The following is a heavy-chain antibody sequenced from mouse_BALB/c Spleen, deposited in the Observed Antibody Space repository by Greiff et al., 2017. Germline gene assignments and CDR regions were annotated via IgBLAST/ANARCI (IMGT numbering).Heavy chain of an antibody. CDR2: ISSGSSTI. Sequence: EVQLVESGGGLVQPGGSRKLSCAASGFTFSSFGMHWVRQAPEKGLEWVAYISSGSSTIYYADTVKGRFTISKDNPKNTLFLQITSLRSEDTAMYYCATLTTVDAMDYGGQGTSVTVSS. CDR3: ATLTTVDAMDY. V-gene: IGHV5-17*02. J-gene: IGHJ4*01. D-gene: IGHD1-1*01. CDR1: GFTFSSFG.